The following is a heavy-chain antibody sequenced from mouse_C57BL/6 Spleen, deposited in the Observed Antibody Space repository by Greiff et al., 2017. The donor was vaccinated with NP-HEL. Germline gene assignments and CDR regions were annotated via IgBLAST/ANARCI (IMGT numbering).Heavy chain of an antibody. CDR2: INSDGGST. V-gene: IGHV5-2*01. CDR1: EYEFPSHD. D-gene: IGHD1-1*01. J-gene: IGHJ1*03. CDR3: ARQNYVGYFDV. Sequence: EVKVVESGGGLVQPGESLKLSCESNEYEFPSHDMSWVRKTPEKRLELVAAINSDGGSTYYPDTMERRFIISRDNTKKTLYLQMSSLRSEDTAVYYCARQNYVGYFDVWGTGTTVTVSS.